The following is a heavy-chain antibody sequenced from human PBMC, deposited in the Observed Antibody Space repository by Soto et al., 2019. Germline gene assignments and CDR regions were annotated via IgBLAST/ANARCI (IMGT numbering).Heavy chain of an antibody. CDR3: ARTGTSMTTMTYDWFDP. Sequence: GASVKVSCKAAGGTFSSYAISWVRQAPGQGLEWMGGIIPIFGTANYAQKFQGRVTITADESTSTAYMELSSLRSEDTAVYYCARTGTSMTTMTYDWFDPWGQGTLVTVSS. J-gene: IGHJ5*02. CDR1: GGTFSSYA. V-gene: IGHV1-69*13. CDR2: IIPIFGTA. D-gene: IGHD4-17*01.